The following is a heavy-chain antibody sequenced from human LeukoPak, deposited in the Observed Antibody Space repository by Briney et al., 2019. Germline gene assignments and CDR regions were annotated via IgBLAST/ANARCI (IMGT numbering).Heavy chain of an antibody. CDR3: AAMRACSSTTCNPFDK. V-gene: IGHV3-21*01. CDR2: ITTGSHYI. CDR1: GFIFSTYD. Sequence: GGSLRLSCAASGFIFSTYDMNWVRQAPGKGLEWVSLITTGSHYIYYADSVRGRFTISRDNAKSSLFLQMNSLRAEDTAVYYCAAMRACSSTTCNPFDKWGQGTLVTVSS. D-gene: IGHD2-2*01. J-gene: IGHJ4*02.